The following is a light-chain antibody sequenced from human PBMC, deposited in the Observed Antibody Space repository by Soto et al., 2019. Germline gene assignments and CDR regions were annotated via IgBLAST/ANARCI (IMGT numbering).Light chain of an antibody. Sequence: SYELTQPPSVSVALGQTARITCEGNNIGSKSVQWNQQKPGQAPVLVVYDDSDLPSGIPDRFSGSNSGDTAILTISRVEAGEEADYYCQVWDSITDRVVFGGGTKVTVL. CDR2: DDS. V-gene: IGLV3-21*02. J-gene: IGLJ2*01. CDR3: QVWDSITDRVV. CDR1: NIGSKS.